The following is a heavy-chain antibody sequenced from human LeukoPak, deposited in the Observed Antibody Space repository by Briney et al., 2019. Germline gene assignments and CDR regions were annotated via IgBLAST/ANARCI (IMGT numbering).Heavy chain of an antibody. CDR1: GGSISSYY. V-gene: IGHV4-4*07. CDR3: ARDRSSTVVVTATDYDAVDI. Sequence: KPSETLSLTCTVSGGSISSYYWSWIRQPAGKGLEWIGRMYTSGSTNYNPSLKPLVTMSVITSNNQFSLQLLPVTAADTAVYYCARDRSSTVVVTATDYDAVDIWGQGTMGTVSS. D-gene: IGHD2-21*02. CDR2: MYTSGST. J-gene: IGHJ3*02.